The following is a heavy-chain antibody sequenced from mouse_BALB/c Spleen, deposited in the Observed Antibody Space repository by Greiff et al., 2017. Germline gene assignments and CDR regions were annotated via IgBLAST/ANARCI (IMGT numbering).Heavy chain of an antibody. CDR2: ISSGSSTI. V-gene: IGHV5-17*02. CDR1: GFTFSSFG. CDR3: ARERHYYGYWFAY. D-gene: IGHD1-2*01. Sequence: EVQLKESGGGLVQPGGSRKLSCAASGFTFSSFGMHWVRQAPEKGLEWVAYISSGSSTIYYADTVKGRFTISRDNPKNTLFLQMTSLRSEDTAMYYCARERHYYGYWFAYWGQGTLVTVSA. J-gene: IGHJ3*01.